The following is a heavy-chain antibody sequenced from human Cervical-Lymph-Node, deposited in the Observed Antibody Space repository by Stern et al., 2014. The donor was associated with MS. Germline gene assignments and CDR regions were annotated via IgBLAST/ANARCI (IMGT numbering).Heavy chain of an antibody. J-gene: IGHJ4*02. V-gene: IGHV4-4*02. CDR1: GVSVNTYHR. CDR2: VDHSGTT. D-gene: IGHD3-3*01. Sequence: QVHLQESGPGLVKPSGTLSLTCLVTGVSVNTYHRWSWVRQSPGKGLEWIGEVDHSGTTKASPSLKSRVTISIDKTNNQFALRLTSVTAADTAEYYCARVFNYDYWGDPAYYFDDWGQGTQVTVSS. CDR3: ARVFNYDYWGDPAYYFDD.